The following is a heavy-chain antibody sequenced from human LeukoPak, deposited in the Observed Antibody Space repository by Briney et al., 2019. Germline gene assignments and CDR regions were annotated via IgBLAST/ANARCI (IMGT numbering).Heavy chain of an antibody. CDR3: AGSMAKYYFDY. D-gene: IGHD2/OR15-2a*01. Sequence: GGSLRLSCAASGFTFSNFAMSWVRQAPGKGLEWVSAISGSGFSTYYADSVKGRFTISRDNSKNTLYLQMNSLRAEDTAVYYCAGSMAKYYFDYWGQGTLVIVSS. CDR2: ISGSGFST. J-gene: IGHJ4*02. CDR1: GFTFSNFA. V-gene: IGHV3-23*01.